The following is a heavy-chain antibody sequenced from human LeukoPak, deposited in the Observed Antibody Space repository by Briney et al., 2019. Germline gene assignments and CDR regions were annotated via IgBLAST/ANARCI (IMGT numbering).Heavy chain of an antibody. D-gene: IGHD3-3*01. CDR1: GFTFSSYG. CDR2: IWYDGSNK. CDR3: ARDGRITIFGVVISWFDP. V-gene: IGHV3-33*01. Sequence: GGSLRLSCAASGFTFSSYGMHWVRQAPGKGLEWVAVIWYDGSNKYYADSVKGRFTISRDNSKNTLYLQMNSLRAEDTAVYYCARDGRITIFGVVISWFDPWGQGTLVTVSS. J-gene: IGHJ5*02.